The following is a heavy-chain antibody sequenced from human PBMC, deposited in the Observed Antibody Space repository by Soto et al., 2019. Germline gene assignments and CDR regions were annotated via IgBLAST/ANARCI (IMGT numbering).Heavy chain of an antibody. V-gene: IGHV1-3*01. CDR2: INAGNGNT. CDR1: GYTFTSYA. CDR3: ARDQNYDFWSGWSEYYYYYMDV. D-gene: IGHD3-3*01. Sequence: ASVKVSCKASGYTFTSYAMHWVRQAPGQRLEWMGWINAGNGNTKYSQKFQGRVTITRDTSASTAYMELSSLRSEETAVYYCARDQNYDFWSGWSEYYYYYMDVWGKGTTVTVSS. J-gene: IGHJ6*03.